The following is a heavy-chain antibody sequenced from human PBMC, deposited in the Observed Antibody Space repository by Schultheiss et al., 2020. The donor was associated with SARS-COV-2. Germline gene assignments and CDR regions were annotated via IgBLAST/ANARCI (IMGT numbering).Heavy chain of an antibody. CDR2: IIPIFGTA. V-gene: IGHV1-69*13. J-gene: IGHJ6*02. Sequence: LVKVSCKASGYIFASYGISWVRQAPGQGLEWMGGIIPIFGTANYAQKFQGRVTITADESTSTAYMELSSLRSEDTAVYYCARGPSGMDVWGQGTTVTVSS. CDR3: ARGPSGMDV. CDR1: GYIFASYG.